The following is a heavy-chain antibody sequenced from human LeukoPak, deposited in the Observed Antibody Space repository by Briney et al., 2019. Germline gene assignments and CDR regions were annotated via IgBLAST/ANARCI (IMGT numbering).Heavy chain of an antibody. CDR2: IRSKANSYAR. V-gene: IGHV3-73*01. CDR3: TTFGIVDDY. D-gene: IGHD3-22*01. J-gene: IGHJ4*02. Sequence: GGSLRLSCAASGFTFSGSGMHWVRQASGRGLEWVGGIRSKANSYARVYAASVKGRFTISRDDSKNTAYLQMNSLKTEDTAIYYCTTFGIVDDYWGQGTLVTVSS. CDR1: GFTFSGSG.